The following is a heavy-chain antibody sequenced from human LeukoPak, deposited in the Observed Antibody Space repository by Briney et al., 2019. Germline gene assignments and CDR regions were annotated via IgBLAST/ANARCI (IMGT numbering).Heavy chain of an antibody. CDR3: AREGGLANWGPMGAFDI. CDR2: ISAYNGNT. J-gene: IGHJ3*02. V-gene: IGHV1-18*01. D-gene: IGHD7-27*01. CDR1: GYTFTSYG. Sequence: ASVKVSCKASGYTFTSYGISWVRQAPGQGLEWMGWISAYNGNTNYAQKLQGRVTMTTDTSTSTAYMELRSLRSDDTAVYYCAREGGLANWGPMGAFDIWGQRTMVTVSS.